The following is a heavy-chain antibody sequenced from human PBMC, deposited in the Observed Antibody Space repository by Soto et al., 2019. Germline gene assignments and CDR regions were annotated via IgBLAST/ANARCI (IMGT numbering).Heavy chain of an antibody. V-gene: IGHV5-51*01. Sequence: GEALKISCKSSVYSFTDYWIGWVREMPGKGLEWMGIIYPGDSDARYSPSFQGQVTISVDTSINTAFLRWNSLTASDTAMYSCARQADYNILTGYFYYFDYWGQGSLVTVSS. D-gene: IGHD3-9*01. CDR2: IYPGDSDA. CDR3: ARQADYNILTGYFYYFDY. J-gene: IGHJ4*02. CDR1: VYSFTDYW.